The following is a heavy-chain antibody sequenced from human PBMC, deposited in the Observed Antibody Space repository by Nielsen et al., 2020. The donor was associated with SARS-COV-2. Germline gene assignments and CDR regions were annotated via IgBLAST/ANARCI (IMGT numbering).Heavy chain of an antibody. D-gene: IGHD4-17*01. CDR2: IYHSGST. V-gene: IGHV4-38-2*02. CDR3: ARVDYGPVDY. J-gene: IGHJ4*02. CDR1: GYSISSGYY. Sequence: SETLSLTCTVSGYSISSGYYWGWIRQPPGKGLEWIGSIYHSGSTYYNPSLKSRVTISVDTSKNQFSLKLSSVTAADTAVYYCARVDYGPVDYWGQVTLVTVSS.